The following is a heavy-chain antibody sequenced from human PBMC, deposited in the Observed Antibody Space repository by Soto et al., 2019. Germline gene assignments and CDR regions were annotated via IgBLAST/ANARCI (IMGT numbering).Heavy chain of an antibody. D-gene: IGHD1-7*01. CDR1: GFTFGGHG. CDR2: IWHDGSNE. J-gene: IGHJ4*02. CDR3: ARGGVAGTTSDC. V-gene: IGHV3-33*01. Sequence: GGSLRLSCVASGFTFGGHGMHWVRQAPGKGLEWVAVIWHDGSNEYYADSVKGRFTISRDNSKSTLYLQMNSLRAEDTAVYYCARGGVAGTTSDCWGQGTLVTVSS.